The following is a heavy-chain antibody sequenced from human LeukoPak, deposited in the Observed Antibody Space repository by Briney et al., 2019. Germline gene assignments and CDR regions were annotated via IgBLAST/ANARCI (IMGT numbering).Heavy chain of an antibody. J-gene: IGHJ4*02. CDR1: GFTFSNYW. CDR3: ARAGFWSGYSPFDY. V-gene: IGHV3-7*01. CDR2: IKQDGSEK. Sequence: GGSLRLSCVASGFTFSNYWMDWVRQAPGKGLEWVANIKQDGSEKYYVDSVKGRFTISRDNAKNSLYLQMNSLRAEDTAVYYCARAGFWSGYSPFDYWGQGTLVTVSS. D-gene: IGHD3-3*01.